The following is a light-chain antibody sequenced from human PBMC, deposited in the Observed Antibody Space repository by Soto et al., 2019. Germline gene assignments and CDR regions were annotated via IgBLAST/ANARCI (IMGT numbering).Light chain of an antibody. CDR3: CSYAGSRTFV. CDR1: SSEVGAYNL. V-gene: IGLV2-23*01. J-gene: IGLJ2*01. Sequence: QSALTEPAAVSGSPEQSITISCTGTSSEVGAYNLVSWYQQLPGKAPRLIIYEGTKRPSGISHRFSGSKSDNTASLTISGLRAEDEAHYHCCSYAGSRTFVFGGGTK. CDR2: EGT.